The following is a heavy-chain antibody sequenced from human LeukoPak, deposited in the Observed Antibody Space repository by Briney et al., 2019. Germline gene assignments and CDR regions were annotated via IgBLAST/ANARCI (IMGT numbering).Heavy chain of an antibody. D-gene: IGHD1-26*01. Sequence: GGSLRLSCAASGFTFSSYAMSWVRQAPGKGLEWVSAISGSGGSTYYADSVKGRFTISRDNSKNTLHLQMNSLRAEDTAVYYCASPTISGSYYPGRDYWGQGTLVTVSS. CDR2: ISGSGGST. V-gene: IGHV3-23*01. CDR1: GFTFSSYA. J-gene: IGHJ4*02. CDR3: ASPTISGSYYPGRDY.